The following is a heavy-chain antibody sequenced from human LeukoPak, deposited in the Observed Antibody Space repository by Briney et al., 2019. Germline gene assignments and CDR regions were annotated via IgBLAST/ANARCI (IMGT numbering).Heavy chain of an antibody. V-gene: IGHV3-9*01. CDR1: GFTFDDHA. D-gene: IGHD1-26*01. CDR2: ISWNSGSI. Sequence: GGSLRLSCAASGFTFDDHAMHWVRQAPGKGLEWVSGISWNSGSIGYADSVKGRFTISRDNAKNSLYLQMNSLRAEDTAVYYCARDSSKWELLGPFDYWGQGTLVTVSS. J-gene: IGHJ4*02. CDR3: ARDSSKWELLGPFDY.